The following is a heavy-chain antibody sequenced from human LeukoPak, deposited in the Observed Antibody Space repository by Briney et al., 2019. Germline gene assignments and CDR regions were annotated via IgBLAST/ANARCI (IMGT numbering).Heavy chain of an antibody. Sequence: KISCKASGYTFTDYYMHWVRQAPGQGFEWMGWINPNDGDTNYAQKFQGRVTMTRDTSISTAHMEVSRLRSDDTAVYYCARANFLYCSSSTCLFDYWGQGTLVTVSS. CDR1: GYTFTDYY. D-gene: IGHD2-2*01. V-gene: IGHV1-2*02. J-gene: IGHJ4*02. CDR3: ARANFLYCSSSTCLFDY. CDR2: INPNDGDT.